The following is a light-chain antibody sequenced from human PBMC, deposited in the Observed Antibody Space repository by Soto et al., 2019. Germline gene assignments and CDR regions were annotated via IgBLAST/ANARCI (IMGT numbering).Light chain of an antibody. Sequence: IQMPKSTSSLSASVLYRFTITFRSSQSISISLNWYQLKPGKAPNLLMYGASYLKSGVPTRFSGSGSGTDFTLTISSLQPEDFATYYCQQTYTTPEINFGQGTRLEIK. J-gene: IGKJ5*01. CDR3: QQTYTTPEIN. CDR2: GAS. V-gene: IGKV1-39*01. CDR1: QSISIS.